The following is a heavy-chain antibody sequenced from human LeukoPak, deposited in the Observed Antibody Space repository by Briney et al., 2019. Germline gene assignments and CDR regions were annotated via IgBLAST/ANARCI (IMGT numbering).Heavy chain of an antibody. D-gene: IGHD2-15*01. Sequence: SETLSLTCTVSGGSISSYYWSWIRQPPGKGLEWIGYIYYSGSTNHNPSLKSRVTISVDTSKNQFSLKLSSVTAADTAVYYCARVNWVAATLNIDYWGQGTLVTVSS. CDR1: GGSISSYY. CDR3: ARVNWVAATLNIDY. CDR2: IYYSGST. V-gene: IGHV4-59*01. J-gene: IGHJ4*02.